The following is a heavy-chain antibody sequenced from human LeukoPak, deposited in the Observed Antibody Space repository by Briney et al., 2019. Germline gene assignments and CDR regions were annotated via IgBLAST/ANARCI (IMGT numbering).Heavy chain of an antibody. J-gene: IGHJ4*02. CDR3: AKAPSSSWPLWGDY. D-gene: IGHD6-13*01. CDR2: IWYDGSDK. Sequence: PGGSLRLSCAASGFTFSNHGMHWVRQAPGKGLEWVSFIWYDGSDKYYADSVKGRFTISRDNSQSALYLQMNSLRAEDTAVYYCAKAPSSSWPLWGDYWGQGTLVTVSS. V-gene: IGHV3-30*02. CDR1: GFTFSNHG.